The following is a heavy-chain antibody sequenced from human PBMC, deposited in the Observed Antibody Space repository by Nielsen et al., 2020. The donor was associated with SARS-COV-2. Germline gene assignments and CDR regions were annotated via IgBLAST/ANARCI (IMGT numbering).Heavy chain of an antibody. J-gene: IGHJ4*02. Sequence: SETLSLTCGVSGRSLTGYQWTWLRQPPGKGLEWLGEINQSGRTKTNPSLRSRLTMSVDTSRNQFSLRLTSVTAADTAMYYCVNGGRYNDGWSLWYWDKGSLVTVSS. CDR2: INQSGRT. V-gene: IGHV4-34*10. D-gene: IGHD6-19*01. CDR3: VNGGRYNDGWSLWY. CDR1: GRSLTGYQ.